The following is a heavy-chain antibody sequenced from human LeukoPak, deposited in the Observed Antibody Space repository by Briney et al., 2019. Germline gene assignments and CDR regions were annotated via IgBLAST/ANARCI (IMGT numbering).Heavy chain of an antibody. CDR1: GYTFTSYG. J-gene: IGHJ4*02. D-gene: IGHD3-9*01. CDR3: ARVLRYFDWLPAREDY. V-gene: IGHV1-18*01. Sequence: ASVKVSCKASGYTFTSYGISWVRQAPGQGLEWMGWISAYNGNTNYAQKLQGRVTMTTDTSTSTAYMELGSLRSDDTAVYYCARVLRYFDWLPAREDYWGQGTLVTVSS. CDR2: ISAYNGNT.